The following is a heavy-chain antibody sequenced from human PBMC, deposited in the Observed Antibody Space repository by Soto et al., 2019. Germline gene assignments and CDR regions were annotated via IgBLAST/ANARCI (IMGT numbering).Heavy chain of an antibody. Sequence: SETLSLTCTVSGGSISSGGYYWSWIRQHPGKGLEWIGYIYYSGSTYYNPSLKSRVTIPVDTSKNQFSLKLSSVTAADTAVYYCARDSPDYGSGMGYYYGMDVWGQGTTVTVSS. J-gene: IGHJ6*02. CDR1: GGSISSGGYY. CDR2: IYYSGST. D-gene: IGHD3-10*01. V-gene: IGHV4-31*03. CDR3: ARDSPDYGSGMGYYYGMDV.